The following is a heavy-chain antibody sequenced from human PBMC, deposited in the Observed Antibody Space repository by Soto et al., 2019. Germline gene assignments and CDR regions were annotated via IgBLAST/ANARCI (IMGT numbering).Heavy chain of an antibody. Sequence: GGSLRLSCAASGFTVSSNYMSWVRQAPGKGLEWVSVIYSGGSTYYADSVKGRFTISRDNSKNTLYLQMNSLRAEDTAVYYCAGTSSWVFYYYYMDVWGKGTTVTVSS. CDR2: IYSGGST. J-gene: IGHJ6*03. CDR1: GFTVSSNY. V-gene: IGHV3-66*01. CDR3: AGTSSWVFYYYYMDV. D-gene: IGHD6-6*01.